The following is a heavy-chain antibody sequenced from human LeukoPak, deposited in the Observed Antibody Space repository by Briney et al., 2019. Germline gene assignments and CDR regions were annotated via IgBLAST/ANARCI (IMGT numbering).Heavy chain of an antibody. J-gene: IGHJ4*02. CDR3: ARDNCYGSGSYYNGIIH. V-gene: IGHV3-33*01. Sequence: PGGSLRLSCAASGFTFSSYGMHWVRQAPGKGLEWVAVIWYDGSNKYYADSVKGRFTISRDNSKNTLYLQMNSLRAEDTAVYYCARDNCYGSGSYYNGIIHWGQGTLVTVSS. CDR1: GFTFSSYG. D-gene: IGHD3-10*01. CDR2: IWYDGSNK.